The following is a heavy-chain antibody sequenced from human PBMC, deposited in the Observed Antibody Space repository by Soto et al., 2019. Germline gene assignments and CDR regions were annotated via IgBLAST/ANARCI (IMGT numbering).Heavy chain of an antibody. CDR3: AKEFGRTWIDQ. Sequence: GVSLILSCSASGFTLTTYCIHWVRQAPGKGLEWVAAMSYDGTKEYYADSVKGRLTISRDSSRNTLFLQLKRLRAEEAAVYYCAKEFGRTWIDQWAEGTLV. CDR1: GFTLTTYC. CDR2: MSYDGTKE. V-gene: IGHV3-30*18. J-gene: IGHJ4*02. D-gene: IGHD1-1*01.